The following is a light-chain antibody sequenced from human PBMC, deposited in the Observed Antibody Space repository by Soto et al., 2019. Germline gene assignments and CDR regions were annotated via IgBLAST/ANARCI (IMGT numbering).Light chain of an antibody. CDR2: EGT. CDR3: CSSSRSSPFYV. CDR1: GTDVGSHKL. V-gene: IGLV2-23*01. Sequence: QSALTQPASVSGSPGQSITISCTGTGTDVGSHKLVSWYQQHPGKAPKLMVYEGTKRPSGVSDRFSGSKSYNTASLTISGLQAEDEGDYFCCSSSRSSPFYVFGTGTKVTV. J-gene: IGLJ1*01.